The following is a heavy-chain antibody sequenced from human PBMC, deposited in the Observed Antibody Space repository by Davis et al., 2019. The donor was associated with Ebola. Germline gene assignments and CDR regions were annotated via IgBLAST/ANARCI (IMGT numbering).Heavy chain of an antibody. CDR2: IIPIFGTA. CDR1: GGTFSSYA. Sequence: AASVKVSCKASGGTFSSYAISWVRQAPGQGLEWMGGIIPIFGTANYAQKFQGRVTMTTDTSTSTAYLELRSLRSDDTAVYYCARVFTSSIWYRGLNYKYYGMDVWGQGTTVTVSS. J-gene: IGHJ6*02. CDR3: ARVFTSSIWYRGLNYKYYGMDV. D-gene: IGHD6-13*01. V-gene: IGHV1-69*05.